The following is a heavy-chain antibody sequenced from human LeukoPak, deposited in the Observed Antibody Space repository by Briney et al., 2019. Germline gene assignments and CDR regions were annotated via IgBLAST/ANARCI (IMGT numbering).Heavy chain of an antibody. Sequence: GRSLRLFCAASGFTFSSYGMHWVRQAPGKGLEWVAVISYDGSNKYYADSVKGRFTISRDNSKNTLYLQMNSLRAEDTAVYYCAKDLVGATDYWGQGTLVTVSS. CDR2: ISYDGSNK. CDR1: GFTFSSYG. J-gene: IGHJ4*02. V-gene: IGHV3-30*18. D-gene: IGHD1-26*01. CDR3: AKDLVGATDY.